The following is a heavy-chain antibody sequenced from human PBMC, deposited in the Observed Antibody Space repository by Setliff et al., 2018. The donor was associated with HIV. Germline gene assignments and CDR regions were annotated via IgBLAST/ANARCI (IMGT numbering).Heavy chain of an antibody. CDR1: GGSFSGYY. CDR2: INHSGST. V-gene: IGHV4-34*01. Sequence: SETLSLTCAVYGGSFSGYYWSWIRQPPGKGLEWIGEINHSGSTNYNPSLKSRVTISVDTSKNQFSLKLSSVTAADTAVYYCAREVGTRYMDVWGKGTTVTVSS. D-gene: IGHD2-15*01. CDR3: AREVGTRYMDV. J-gene: IGHJ6*03.